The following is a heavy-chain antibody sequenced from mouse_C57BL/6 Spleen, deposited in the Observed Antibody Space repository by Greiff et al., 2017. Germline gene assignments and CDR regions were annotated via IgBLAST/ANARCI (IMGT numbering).Heavy chain of an antibody. CDR1: GYTFTDYY. CDR2: INPYNGGT. Sequence: VQLQQSGPVLVKPGASVKMSCKASGYTFTDYYMNWVKQSHGKSLEWIGVINPYNGGTSYNQKFKGKATLTVDKSSSTAYMELNSLTSEDSAVYYCADGDPSLDYWGQGTTLTVSS. CDR3: ADGDPSLDY. V-gene: IGHV1-19*01. D-gene: IGHD2-13*01. J-gene: IGHJ2*01.